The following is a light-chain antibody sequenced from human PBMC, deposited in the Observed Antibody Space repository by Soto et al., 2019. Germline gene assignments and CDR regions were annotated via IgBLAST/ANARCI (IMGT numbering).Light chain of an antibody. J-gene: IGLJ2*01. CDR2: DVN. CDR3: TSYASSIHVV. CDR1: SSDVGGYDY. Sequence: QSVLTQPASVSGSPGQSITISCTGTSSDVGGYDYVSWYQQHPGKAPKLMIYDVNNRPSGVSNRFSGSKSGNTASLTISGLQAEDEADYYCTSYASSIHVVFGGGTKLTVL. V-gene: IGLV2-14*03.